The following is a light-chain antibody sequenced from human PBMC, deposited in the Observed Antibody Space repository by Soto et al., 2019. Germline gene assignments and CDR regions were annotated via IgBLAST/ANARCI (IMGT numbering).Light chain of an antibody. CDR2: DAS. CDR1: QSGRTY. J-gene: IGKJ5*01. CDR3: QQRNTWPPIT. V-gene: IGKV3-11*01. Sequence: EIVLTQSPVTLSLSPGERATLSSRASQSGRTYLAWYQVKPGQAPRLLIYDASSRASGVPARFSGSGSGTDFTLTISSLEPEDFALYYCQQRNTWPPITFGQGTRLQIK.